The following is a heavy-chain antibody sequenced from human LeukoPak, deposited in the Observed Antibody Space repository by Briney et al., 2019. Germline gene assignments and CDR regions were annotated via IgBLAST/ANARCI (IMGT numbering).Heavy chain of an antibody. CDR2: ITSNGGST. J-gene: IGHJ4*02. D-gene: IGHD2-8*02. CDR1: GFTFSSYA. V-gene: IGHV3-64*01. CDR3: ARDRSMVTTLGVYYFGY. Sequence: GGSLRLSCAASGFTFSSYAMHWVRQAPGKGLEYVSAITSNGGSTYYANSVKVRFTISRDNSKNTLYLQMGSLRAEDMAVYYCARDRSMVTTLGVYYFGYWGQGTLVTVSS.